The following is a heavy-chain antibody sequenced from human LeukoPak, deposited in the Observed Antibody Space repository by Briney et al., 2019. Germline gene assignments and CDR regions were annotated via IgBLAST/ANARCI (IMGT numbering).Heavy chain of an antibody. J-gene: IGHJ5*02. Sequence: PSETLSLTCTVSGGSFSSTSYYWGWIRQPPGKGLEWIANIYHTGATYYNPSLKSRVTISVDTSANQFSLKVNSVTAADTAVYYCARPIRRRDNNWFDPWGQGILVTVSS. CDR1: GGSFSSTSYY. V-gene: IGHV4-39*01. CDR2: IYHTGAT. D-gene: IGHD5-24*01. CDR3: ARPIRRRDNNWFDP.